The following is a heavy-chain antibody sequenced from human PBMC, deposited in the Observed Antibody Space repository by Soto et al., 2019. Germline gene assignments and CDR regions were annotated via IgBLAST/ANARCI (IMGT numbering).Heavy chain of an antibody. Sequence: ASVKVSCKASGGTFSSYAISWVRQAPGQGLEWMGGIIPIFGTANYAQKFQGRVTITADESTSTAYMELSSLRSEDTAVYYCSAVGENYGGYFDYWGQGTLVTVSS. D-gene: IGHD3-10*01. CDR1: GGTFSSYA. CDR3: SAVGENYGGYFDY. V-gene: IGHV1-69*13. J-gene: IGHJ4*02. CDR2: IIPIFGTA.